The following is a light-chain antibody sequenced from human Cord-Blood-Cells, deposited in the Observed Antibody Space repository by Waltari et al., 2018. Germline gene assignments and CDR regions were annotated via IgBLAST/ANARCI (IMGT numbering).Light chain of an antibody. Sequence: QSALTQPRSVSGSPGQSVPISCTGTSSDVGGYNYVSWYQQHPGKAPKLMIYDVSKRPSGVPDCCSGSKSGNTASLTISGLQAEDEADYYCCSYAGSYTFVVFGGGTKLTVL. J-gene: IGLJ2*01. CDR2: DVS. V-gene: IGLV2-11*01. CDR1: SSDVGGYNY. CDR3: CSYAGSYTFVV.